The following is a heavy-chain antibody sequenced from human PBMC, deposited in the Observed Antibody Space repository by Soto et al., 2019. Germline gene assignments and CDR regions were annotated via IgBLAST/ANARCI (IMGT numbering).Heavy chain of an antibody. D-gene: IGHD6-19*01. CDR2: IKQDGSET. CDR3: ARDTGATVAGTFDY. J-gene: IGHJ4*02. CDR1: GFLFDNFW. V-gene: IGHV3-7*01. Sequence: EVQLVEAGGGLVQPGGSLRLSCAASGFLFDNFWMTWVRQAPGKGLEWVANIKQDGSETYYVDSVKGRFIISRDNAKSSLYLQMNSLRAEDTAVYYCARDTGATVAGTFDYWGQGSLVTVSP.